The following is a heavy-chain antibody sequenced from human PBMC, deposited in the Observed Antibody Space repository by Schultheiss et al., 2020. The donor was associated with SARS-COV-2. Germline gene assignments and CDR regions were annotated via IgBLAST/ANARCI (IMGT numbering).Heavy chain of an antibody. D-gene: IGHD6-13*01. CDR3: AKPGGSWYVQYFDD. CDR1: GFTFSSYT. CDR2: ISGGST. J-gene: IGHJ4*02. Sequence: GGSLRLSCAASGFTFSSYTMNWVRQAPGKGLEWVSSISGGSTYYADSRKGRFTISRDNSKNRLNLQMNSLRPEDTAVYYCAKPGGSWYVQYFDDWGQGTLVTVSS. V-gene: IGHV3-38-3*01.